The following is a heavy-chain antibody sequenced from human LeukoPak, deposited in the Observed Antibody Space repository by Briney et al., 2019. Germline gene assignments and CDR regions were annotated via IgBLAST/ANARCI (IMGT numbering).Heavy chain of an antibody. CDR3: ARGFRIVGAIPDGYFDD. CDR2: IYHIGST. V-gene: IGHV4-61*05. CDR1: GGSIRSSSYY. J-gene: IGHJ4*02. Sequence: PSETLSLTCTVSGGSIRSSSYYWSWIRQPPGKGLEWIGYIYHIGSTHYNPSLKSRVTISVDRSKNQFSLKLSSVTAADTAVYYCARGFRIVGAIPDGYFDDWGQGTLVTASS. D-gene: IGHD1-26*01.